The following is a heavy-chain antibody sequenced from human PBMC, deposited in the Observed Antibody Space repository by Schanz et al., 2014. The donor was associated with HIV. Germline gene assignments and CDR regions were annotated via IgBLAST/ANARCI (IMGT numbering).Heavy chain of an antibody. CDR2: ISWSSGNI. V-gene: IGHV3-11*05. CDR3: AKVDAAHKHIGAAGD. Sequence: QVQLVESGGGLVKPGGSLRLSCAASGFTLRDYYMSWIRQAPGKGLEWVSGISWSSGNIGYADSVKGRFTISRDYSKNTLYLQMNSLRAEDTAVYYCAKVDAAHKHIGAAGDWGQGTLVTVSS. CDR1: GFTLRDYY. D-gene: IGHD6-13*01. J-gene: IGHJ4*02.